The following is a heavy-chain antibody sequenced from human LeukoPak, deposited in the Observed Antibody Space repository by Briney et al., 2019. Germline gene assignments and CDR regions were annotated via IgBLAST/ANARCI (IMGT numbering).Heavy chain of an antibody. V-gene: IGHV1-46*01. D-gene: IGHD3-3*01. Sequence: ASVKVSCKASGYTFTSYYMHWVRQAPGQGLEWMGIINPSGGSTSYAQKFQGRVTMTRDTSTSTVYMELSSLRSEDTAVYYCASQSGVTIFGVVIPGPPGYWGQGTLVTVSS. CDR3: ASQSGVTIFGVVIPGPPGY. CDR1: GYTFTSYY. J-gene: IGHJ4*02. CDR2: INPSGGST.